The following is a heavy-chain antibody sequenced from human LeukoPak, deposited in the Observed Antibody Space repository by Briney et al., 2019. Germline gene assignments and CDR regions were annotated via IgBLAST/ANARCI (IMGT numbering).Heavy chain of an antibody. J-gene: IGHJ4*02. CDR1: GYIFTSYY. CDR2: INPNSGGI. Sequence: GASVKVSCKASGYIFTSYYIYWVRQAPGQGLEWMGWINPNSGGINYAQKFQGRVTVTRDTSISTVYMELSRLRSDDTAVYFCARHLLRGDGYNPFGYWGQGTLVTVSS. CDR3: ARHLLRGDGYNPFGY. D-gene: IGHD5-24*01. V-gene: IGHV1-2*02.